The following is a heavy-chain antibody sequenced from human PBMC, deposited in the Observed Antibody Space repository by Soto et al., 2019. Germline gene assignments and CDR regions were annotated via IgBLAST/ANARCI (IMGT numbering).Heavy chain of an antibody. V-gene: IGHV1-3*01. CDR2: INAGNGNT. D-gene: IGHD3-3*01. CDR3: ARGPYYDFWSGYYNWYFDL. J-gene: IGHJ2*01. Sequence: QVQLVQSGAEVKKPGASVKVSCKASGYTFTSYAMHWVRQAPGQRLEWMGWINAGNGNTKYSQKFQGRVTITRDTSASTAYMELSSLTSEDTAVYYCARGPYYDFWSGYYNWYFDLWGRGTLVTVSS. CDR1: GYTFTSYA.